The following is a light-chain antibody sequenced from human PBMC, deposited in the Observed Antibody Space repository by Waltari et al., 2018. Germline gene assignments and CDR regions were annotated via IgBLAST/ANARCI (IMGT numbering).Light chain of an antibody. CDR2: GNS. J-gene: IGLJ1*01. CDR3: QSYDSSLSGRYV. CDR1: SSNIGAGYD. Sequence: QSVLTQPPSVSGAPGQRVTISCTGSSSNIGAGYDVHWYQQLPGTAPKLLIYGNSNRPSGFPDRFSGSKSGTSASLAITGLQAEDEADYYCQSYDSSLSGRYVFGTGTKVTVL. V-gene: IGLV1-40*01.